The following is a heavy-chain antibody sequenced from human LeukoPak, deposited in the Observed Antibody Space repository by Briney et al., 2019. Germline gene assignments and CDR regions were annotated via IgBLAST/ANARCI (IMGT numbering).Heavy chain of an antibody. CDR3: ARGLQLVPAAPYYYYYYGMDV. V-gene: IGHV1-2*02. CDR1: GYTFTGYY. J-gene: IGHJ6*02. Sequence: GASVKVSCKASGYTFTGYYMHWVRQAPGQGLEWMGWINPNSGGTNYAKKFQGRVTMTRDTSISTAYMERSRLISDDTAVDYCARGLQLVPAAPYYYYYYGMDVWGQGTTVTVS. CDR2: INPNSGGT. D-gene: IGHD2-2*01.